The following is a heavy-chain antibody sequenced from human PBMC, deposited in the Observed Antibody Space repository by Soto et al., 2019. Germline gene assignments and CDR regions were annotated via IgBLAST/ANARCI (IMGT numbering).Heavy chain of an antibody. J-gene: IGHJ4*02. CDR3: ARDRSGYDSQYYFDY. Sequence: GGSLRLSCAASGFTFSSYSMNWVRQAPGKGLEWVSSISSSSSYIYYADSVKGRFTISRDNAKNSLYLQMNSLRAEDTAVYYCARDRSGYDSQYYFDYWGQGTLVTVSS. CDR1: GFTFSSYS. V-gene: IGHV3-21*01. CDR2: ISSSSSYI. D-gene: IGHD5-12*01.